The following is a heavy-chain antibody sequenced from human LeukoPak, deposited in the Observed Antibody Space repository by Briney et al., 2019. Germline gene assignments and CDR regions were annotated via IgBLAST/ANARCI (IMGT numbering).Heavy chain of an antibody. CDR2: IYYSGST. CDR1: GFTFSSYSMN. J-gene: IGHJ4*02. D-gene: IGHD3-3*01. V-gene: IGHV4-39*01. Sequence: GSLRLSCAASGFTFSSYSMNWVRQPPGKGLEWIGSIYYSGSTYYNPSLKSRVTISVDMSKNQFSPKLSSVTAADTAVYYCARHKLGVVGYWGQGTLVTVSS. CDR3: ARHKLGVVGY.